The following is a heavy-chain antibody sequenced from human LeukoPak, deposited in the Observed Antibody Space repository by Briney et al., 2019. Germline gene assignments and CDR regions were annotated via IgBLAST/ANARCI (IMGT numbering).Heavy chain of an antibody. D-gene: IGHD6-6*01. CDR1: GYTLTELS. V-gene: IGHV1-24*01. J-gene: IGHJ6*02. Sequence: GASVKVSCKVSGYTLTELSMHWVRQAPGEGLEWMGGFDPEDGETIYAQKFQGRVTMTEDTSTDTAYMELSSLRSEDTAVYYCATAYSSSSDYYYYGMDVWGQGTTVTVSS. CDR2: FDPEDGET. CDR3: ATAYSSSSDYYYYGMDV.